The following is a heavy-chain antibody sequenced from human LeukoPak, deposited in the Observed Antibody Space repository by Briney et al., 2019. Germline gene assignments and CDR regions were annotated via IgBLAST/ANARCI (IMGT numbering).Heavy chain of an antibody. D-gene: IGHD1-14*01. J-gene: IGHJ4*02. CDR3: ARGWRATSTGYYFDY. CDR1: GGSFSAYY. V-gene: IGHV4-34*01. Sequence: SETLSLTCAASGGSFSAYYWSWIRQPPGQELEWIGEVNHSGRTKYNPSLKTRVTISVDTSKNEFSLRLTSVTAADTAVYYCARGWRATSTGYYFDYWGQGTLVTVSS. CDR2: VNHSGRT.